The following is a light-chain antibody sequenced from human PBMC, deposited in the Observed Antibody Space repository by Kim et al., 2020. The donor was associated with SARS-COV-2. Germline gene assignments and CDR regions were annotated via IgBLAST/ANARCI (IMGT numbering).Light chain of an antibody. CDR2: DVS. Sequence: SVPNPCTGTSHAVGDYSYDSWCQQHPGKAPNPMIYDVSKQPSAVPDRFSSSRSGDTASLTVSRLQAEDEADYYCSSLTDSNTLVFGGGTQLTV. J-gene: IGLJ3*02. CDR3: SSLTDSNTLV. CDR1: SHAVGDYSY. V-gene: IGLV2-8*01.